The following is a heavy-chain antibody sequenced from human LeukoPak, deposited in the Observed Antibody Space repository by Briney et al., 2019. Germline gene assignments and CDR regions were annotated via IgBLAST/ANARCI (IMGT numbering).Heavy chain of an antibody. V-gene: IGHV3-23*01. J-gene: IGHJ4*02. Sequence: GGSMRLSCAASGFTFSSYAMSWVRQAPGKGLEWVSAISGSGGSTYYADSVKGRFTISRDNSKNTLYLQMSSLRAEDTAVYYCAKDRAGTTDYWGQGTLVTVSS. CDR2: ISGSGGST. CDR1: GFTFSSYA. CDR3: AKDRAGTTDY. D-gene: IGHD1-7*01.